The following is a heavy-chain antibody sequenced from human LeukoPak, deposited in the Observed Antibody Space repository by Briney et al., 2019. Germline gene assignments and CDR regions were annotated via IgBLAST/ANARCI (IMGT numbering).Heavy chain of an antibody. J-gene: IGHJ4*02. CDR2: ISSSSTYI. CDR1: GFTFSGHS. D-gene: IGHD3-10*02. CDR3: ARVTGFGELLLDY. V-gene: IGHV3-21*01. Sequence: GGSLRLSCAGSGFTFSGHSMNWVRLAPGKGLEWVSSISSSSTYIYYADSVKGRFTISRDNAQNSLYLQMNSLRPEDTAVCYCARVTGFGELLLDYWGQGTLVTVSS.